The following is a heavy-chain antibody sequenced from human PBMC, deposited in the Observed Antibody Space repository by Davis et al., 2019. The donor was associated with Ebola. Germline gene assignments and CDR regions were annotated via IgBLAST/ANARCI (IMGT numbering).Heavy chain of an antibody. D-gene: IGHD2-21*01. Sequence: PSETLSLTCAVYGGSFSGYYWSWIRQPPGKGLEWIGEINHSGSTNYNPSLKSRVTISVDTSKNQFSLKLSSVTAADTAVYYCARVTCGGDCPLWAFDIWGQGTMVTVSS. V-gene: IGHV4-34*01. CDR1: GGSFSGYY. CDR2: INHSGST. J-gene: IGHJ3*02. CDR3: ARVTCGGDCPLWAFDI.